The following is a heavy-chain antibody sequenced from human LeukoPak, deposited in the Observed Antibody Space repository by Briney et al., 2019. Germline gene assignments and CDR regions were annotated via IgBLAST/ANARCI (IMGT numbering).Heavy chain of an antibody. CDR2: ISRSGEKT. J-gene: IGHJ4*02. CDR1: GFTFSSYA. D-gene: IGHD6-19*01. V-gene: IGHV3-23*01. CDR3: AKDPKGYSSGWSGLAD. Sequence: PGGSLKLSCKASGFTFSSYAMSWVRQAPGQGLEWVSAISRSGEKTYYADYVKGRITISTDNSKNTPYLQMNSLVAEDTARNYCAKDPKGYSSGWSGLADWGQGTLVTVSS.